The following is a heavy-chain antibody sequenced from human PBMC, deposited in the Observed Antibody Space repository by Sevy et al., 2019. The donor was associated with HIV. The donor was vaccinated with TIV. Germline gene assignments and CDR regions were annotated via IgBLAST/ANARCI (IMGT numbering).Heavy chain of an antibody. CDR1: GGSISSYY. CDR3: ARAEQRITMIEEGVNYYYYMDV. CDR2: IYTSGST. J-gene: IGHJ6*03. V-gene: IGHV4-4*07. Sequence: SETLSLTCTVSGGSISSYYWSWIRQPAGKGLEWIGRIYTSGSTNYNPSLKSRVTMSVDTSKNQFSLKLSSVTAADTAVYYCARAEQRITMIEEGVNYYYYMDVWGKGTTVTVSS. D-gene: IGHD3-22*01.